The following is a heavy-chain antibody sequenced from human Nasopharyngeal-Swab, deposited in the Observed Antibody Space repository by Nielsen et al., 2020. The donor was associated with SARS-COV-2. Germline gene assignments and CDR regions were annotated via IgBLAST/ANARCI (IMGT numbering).Heavy chain of an antibody. CDR2: ISYDGSNK. J-gene: IGHJ6*03. D-gene: IGHD3-9*01. CDR1: GFIFSSYA. Sequence: GESLKISCAASGFIFSSYAMHWVRQAPGKGLEWVAVISYDGSNKYYADSVKGRFTISRDNSKTTLYLQMNSLRAEDTAVYYCARKADWSLYYYYMDVWGKGTTVTVAS. CDR3: ARKADWSLYYYYMDV. V-gene: IGHV3-30-3*01.